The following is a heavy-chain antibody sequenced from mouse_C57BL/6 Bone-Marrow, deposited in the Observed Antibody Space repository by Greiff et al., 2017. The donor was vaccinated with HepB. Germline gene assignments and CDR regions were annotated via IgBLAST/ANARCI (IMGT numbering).Heavy chain of an antibody. Sequence: QVQLKESGPELARPGASVKLSCKASGYTFTSYGISWVKQSTGQGLEWIGEIYPRSGNTYYNEKFKGKATLTADKSSSTAYMGLRNLTSADSAVYFCARGEGHYDGNYWYFDDWGTGTTVTVSS. CDR3: ARGEGHYDGNYWYFDD. CDR2: IYPRSGNT. D-gene: IGHD1-1*01. J-gene: IGHJ1*03. V-gene: IGHV1-81*01. CDR1: GYTFTSYG.